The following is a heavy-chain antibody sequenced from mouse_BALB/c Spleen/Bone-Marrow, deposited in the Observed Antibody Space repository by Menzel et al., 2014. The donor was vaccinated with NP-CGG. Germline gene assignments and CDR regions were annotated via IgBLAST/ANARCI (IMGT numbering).Heavy chain of an antibody. V-gene: IGHV1S127*01. CDR2: IDPSDSET. J-gene: IGHJ2*01. CDR1: GYSFTSYW. CDR3: ARVGLRLPYYFDY. Sequence: VQLQQSGPQVVRPGASVKISCKASGYSFTSYWMHWVKQRPGQGLEWIGMIDPSDSETRLNQKSKDKATLTVDKSSSTAYMQLSSPTSEDSAVYYCARVGLRLPYYFDYWGQGTTLTVSS. D-gene: IGHD1-2*01.